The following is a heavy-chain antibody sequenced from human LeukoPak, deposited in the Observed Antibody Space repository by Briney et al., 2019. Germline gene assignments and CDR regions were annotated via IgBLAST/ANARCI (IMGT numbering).Heavy chain of an antibody. V-gene: IGHV1-2*06. CDR1: GYTFTGYY. J-gene: IGHJ6*02. Sequence: ASVKVSCKASGYTFTGYYMHWVRQAPGQGLEWMGRINPNSGGTNYAQKFQGRVTTTRDTSISTAYMELSRLRSDDTAVYYCATGGYCSSTSCYTPYYYYYGMDVWGQGTTVTVSS. D-gene: IGHD2-2*02. CDR3: ATGGYCSSTSCYTPYYYYYGMDV. CDR2: INPNSGGT.